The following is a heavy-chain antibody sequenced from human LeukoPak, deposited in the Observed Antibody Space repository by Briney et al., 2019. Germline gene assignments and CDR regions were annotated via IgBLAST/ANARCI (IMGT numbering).Heavy chain of an antibody. CDR3: ARDRWDGSSWYGNFDY. CDR1: GGTFSSYA. V-gene: IGHV1-69*05. Sequence: SVKVSCKASGGTFSSYAISWVRQAPGQGLEWMGRIIPIFGTANYAQKFQGRVTITTDESTSTAYMELSSLRSEDTAVYYCARDRWDGSSWYGNFDYWGQGTLVTVSS. CDR2: IIPIFGTA. J-gene: IGHJ4*02. D-gene: IGHD6-13*01.